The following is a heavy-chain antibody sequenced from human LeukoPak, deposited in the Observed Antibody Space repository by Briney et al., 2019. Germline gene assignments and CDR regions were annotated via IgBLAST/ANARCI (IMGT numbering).Heavy chain of an antibody. CDR1: GFTFSGYW. CDR2: ISYDGRSK. CDR3: AKDRGYSHGFDY. J-gene: IGHJ4*02. V-gene: IGHV3-30*18. Sequence: GGSLRLSCGASGFTFSGYWMSWVRQAPGKGLEWVAGISYDGRSKEYVDSVKGRFTISRDNSKNTLYLQMNSLKAEDTAVYYCAKDRGYSHGFDYWGQGTLVTVSS. D-gene: IGHD5-18*01.